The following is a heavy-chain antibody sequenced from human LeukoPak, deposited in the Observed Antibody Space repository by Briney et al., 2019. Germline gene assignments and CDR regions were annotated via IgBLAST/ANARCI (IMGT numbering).Heavy chain of an antibody. CDR3: AKVGAAVAGSGLWFDP. D-gene: IGHD6-19*01. CDR2: INTDGSST. Sequence: GGSLRLSCAASGFTFSSYWMHWVRHAPGKGLVWVSRINTDGSSTSYADSVKGRFTISRDNSKNTLYLQMNSLRAEDTAVYYCAKVGAAVAGSGLWFDPWGQGTLVTVSS. V-gene: IGHV3-74*01. CDR1: GFTFSSYW. J-gene: IGHJ5*02.